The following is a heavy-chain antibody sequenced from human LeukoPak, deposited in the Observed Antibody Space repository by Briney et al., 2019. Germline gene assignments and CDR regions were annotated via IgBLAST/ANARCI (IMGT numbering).Heavy chain of an antibody. J-gene: IGHJ4*02. CDR3: AKDFLEMATMNAVYRYFDY. V-gene: IGHV3-23*01. D-gene: IGHD5-24*01. CDR1: GFTFSSYA. Sequence: GESLKISCAASGFTFSSYAMSWVRQAPGKGLEWVSAISGSGGSTYYADSVKGRFTISRDNSKNTLYLQMNSLRAEDTAVYYCAKDFLEMATMNAVYRYFDYWGQGTLVTVSS. CDR2: ISGSGGST.